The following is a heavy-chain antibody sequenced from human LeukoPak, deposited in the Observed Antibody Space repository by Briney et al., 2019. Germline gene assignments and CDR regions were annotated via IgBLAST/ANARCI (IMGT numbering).Heavy chain of an antibody. D-gene: IGHD3-10*01. Sequence: SETLSLTCTVSGGSISSYYWSWVRQPAGKGLEWIGRIYTSGSTNYNPSLKSRVTISVDTSKNQFSLKLSSVTAADTAVYYCARGRPYYYGSGFFWDVWGKGTTVTVSS. CDR2: IYTSGST. V-gene: IGHV4-4*07. J-gene: IGHJ6*04. CDR1: GGSISSYY. CDR3: ARGRPYYYGSGFFWDV.